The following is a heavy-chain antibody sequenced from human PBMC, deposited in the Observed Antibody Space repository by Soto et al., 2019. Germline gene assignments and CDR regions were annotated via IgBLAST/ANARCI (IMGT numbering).Heavy chain of an antibody. D-gene: IGHD1-1*01. J-gene: IGHJ6*02. CDR1: GGNFNTYA. V-gene: IGHV1-69*01. CDR2: IITFYGAA. CDR3: ARGGKERFRGPGMDV. Sequence: QVQLVQSGAEVREPGSSVRLSCQASGGNFNTYAFNWVRQAPGQGLEWLGGIITFYGAAMYAQKFQGRVTITADEFRTTVYMELSSLRYADTAVYYCARGGKERFRGPGMDVWGQGTTVTVSS.